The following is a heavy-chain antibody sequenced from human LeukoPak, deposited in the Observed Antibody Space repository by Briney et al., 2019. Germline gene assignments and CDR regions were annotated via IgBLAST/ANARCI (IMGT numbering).Heavy chain of an antibody. D-gene: IGHD3-3*01. CDR3: ARHGGPTYDFWSGYSPKNGMDV. Sequence: PSETLSLTCAVYGGSFSGYYWSWIRQPPGKGLEWIGEINHSGSTNYNPSLKSRVTISVDTSKNQFSLKLSSVTAADTAVYYCARHGGPTYDFWSGYSPKNGMDVWGQGTTVTVSS. CDR1: GGSFSGYY. CDR2: INHSGST. J-gene: IGHJ6*02. V-gene: IGHV4-34*01.